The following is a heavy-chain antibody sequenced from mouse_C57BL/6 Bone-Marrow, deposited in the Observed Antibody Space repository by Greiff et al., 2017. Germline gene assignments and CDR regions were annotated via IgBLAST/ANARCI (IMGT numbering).Heavy chain of an antibody. V-gene: IGHV2-9*01. CDR2: IWGGGST. Sequence: QVQLQQSGPGLVAPSQSLSITCTVSGFSLTSYGVDWVRQPPGTGLEWLGVIWGGGSTNYNSALMSRLSISKDNSKSQVFLKMNSLQADDTAMYYGAIYYYGSSYAMDYWGQGTSVTVSS. D-gene: IGHD1-1*01. J-gene: IGHJ4*01. CDR1: GFSLTSYG. CDR3: AIYYYGSSYAMDY.